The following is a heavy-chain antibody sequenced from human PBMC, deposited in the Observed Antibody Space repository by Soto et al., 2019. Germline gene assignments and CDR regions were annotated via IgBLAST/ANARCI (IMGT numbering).Heavy chain of an antibody. J-gene: IGHJ4*02. V-gene: IGHV4-39*01. CDR2: ISYSGST. Sequence: SETLSLTCTVSGGSISSSSYYWGWIRQPPGKGLEWIGSISYSGSTYYNPSLKSRVTMSVDTSKNQFSLKLSSVTAADTAVYYCERLVVVVAASFYYFDYWGQGTLVTVSS. D-gene: IGHD2-2*01. CDR1: GGSISSSSYY. CDR3: ERLVVVVAASFYYFDY.